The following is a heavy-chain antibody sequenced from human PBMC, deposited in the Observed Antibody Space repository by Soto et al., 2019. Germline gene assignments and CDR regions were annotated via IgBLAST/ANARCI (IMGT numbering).Heavy chain of an antibody. Sequence: SETLSLTCAVYGGSFSGYYWSWIRQPPGKGLEWIGEINHSGSTNYNPSLKSRVTISVDTSKNQFSLKLSSVTAADTAVYYCARGQGYCDLWSCYYRLNWFDPWGQGTRVTVSS. J-gene: IGHJ5*02. CDR3: ARGQGYCDLWSCYYRLNWFDP. CDR1: GGSFSGYY. D-gene: IGHD3-3*01. V-gene: IGHV4-34*01. CDR2: INHSGST.